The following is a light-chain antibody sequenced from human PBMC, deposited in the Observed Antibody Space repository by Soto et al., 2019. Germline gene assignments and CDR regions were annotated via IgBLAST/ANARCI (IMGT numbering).Light chain of an antibody. J-gene: IGLJ2*01. CDR1: SSDVGGYDY. CDR2: GVT. CDR3: CSYAGSYTLVV. Sequence: QSALTQPRSVSGSPGQSVTISCTGTSSDVGGYDYVSWYQQHPGKAPKLMIYGVTKRPSGVPDRFSGSKSGNTASLTISGLQADDEADYYCCSYAGSYTLVVFGGGTKVTVL. V-gene: IGLV2-11*01.